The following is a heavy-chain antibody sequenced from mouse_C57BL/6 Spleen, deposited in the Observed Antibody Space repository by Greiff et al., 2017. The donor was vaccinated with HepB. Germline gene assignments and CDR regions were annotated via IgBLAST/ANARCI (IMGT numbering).Heavy chain of an antibody. V-gene: IGHV5-17*01. Sequence: EVKVVESGGGLVKPGGSLKLSCAASGFTFSDYGMHWVRQAPEKGLEWVAYISSGSSTIYYADTVKGRFTISRDNAKNTLFLQMTSLRSEATAMYYCASPIYYGTHWYFDVWGTGTTVTVSS. CDR2: ISSGSSTI. CDR1: GFTFSDYG. CDR3: ASPIYYGTHWYFDV. J-gene: IGHJ1*03. D-gene: IGHD2-1*01.